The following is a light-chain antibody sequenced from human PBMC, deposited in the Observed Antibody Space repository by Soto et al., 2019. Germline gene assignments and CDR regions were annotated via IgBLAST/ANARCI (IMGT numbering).Light chain of an antibody. V-gene: IGLV2-8*01. CDR2: EVS. CDR3: SSYAGSNNFV. Sequence: LTQPPSASGSPGQSVTISCTGTSSDVGGYNYVSWYQQHPGKAPKLMIYEVSKRPSGVPDRFSGSKSGNTASLTVSGLQAEDEADYYCSSYAGSNNFVFGTGTKVTV. CDR1: SSDVGGYNY. J-gene: IGLJ1*01.